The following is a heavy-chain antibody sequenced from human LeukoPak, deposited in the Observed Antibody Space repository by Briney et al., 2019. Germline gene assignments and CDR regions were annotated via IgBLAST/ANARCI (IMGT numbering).Heavy chain of an antibody. Sequence: GGSLRLSCVASVFTFISYGMHWVRQAPGKGLEWVAVIWYDGSNKYYADSVKGRFTISRDNSKNTLYLQMNSLRAEDTAVYYCARELHVAAWFDPWGQGTLVTVSS. D-gene: IGHD6-13*01. CDR2: IWYDGSNK. J-gene: IGHJ5*02. CDR1: VFTFISYG. V-gene: IGHV3-33*01. CDR3: ARELHVAAWFDP.